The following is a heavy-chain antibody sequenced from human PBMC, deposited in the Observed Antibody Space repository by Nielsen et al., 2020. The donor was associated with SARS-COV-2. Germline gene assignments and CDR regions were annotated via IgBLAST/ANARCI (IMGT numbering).Heavy chain of an antibody. CDR1: GFTFDDYA. V-gene: IGHV3-9*01. CDR3: AKVGIDDAFDI. J-gene: IGHJ3*02. D-gene: IGHD2/OR15-2a*01. Sequence: GGSLRLSCAASGFTFDDYAMHWVRQAPGKGLEWVSGISWNSGSIGYADSVKGRFTISRDNAKNSLYLQMNSLRAEDTALYYCAKVGIDDAFDIWGQGTTVIVSS. CDR2: ISWNSGSI.